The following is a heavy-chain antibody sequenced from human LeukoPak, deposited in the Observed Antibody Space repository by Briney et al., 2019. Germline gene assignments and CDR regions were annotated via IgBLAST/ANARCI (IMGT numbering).Heavy chain of an antibody. CDR1: GFTFSSYS. D-gene: IGHD1-14*01. J-gene: IGHJ3*02. CDR3: AKKRARVGSPDAFDI. V-gene: IGHV3-48*01. CDR2: ISSSSSTI. Sequence: PGGSLRLSCAASGFTFSSYSMNWVRQAPGKGLEWVSYISSSSSTIYYADSVKGRFTISRDNSKNTVYLQMNSLTAEDTAVYYCAKKRARVGSPDAFDIWGQGTMVTVSS.